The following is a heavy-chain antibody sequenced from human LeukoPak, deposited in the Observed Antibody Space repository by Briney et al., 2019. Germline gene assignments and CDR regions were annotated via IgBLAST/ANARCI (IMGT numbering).Heavy chain of an antibody. V-gene: IGHV3-23*01. J-gene: IGHJ4*02. CDR2: ISGSGATA. Sequence: GSLRLSCTASELIFTNYAMTWVRQAPGKGLEWVSTISGSGATAYYADSVKGRFTISRDNSKNTLYLQMSTLRAEDTATYYCAKGQERTRIAARPSALDFWGQGTRVTVSS. CDR3: AKGQERTRIAARPSALDF. CDR1: ELIFTNYA. D-gene: IGHD6-6*01.